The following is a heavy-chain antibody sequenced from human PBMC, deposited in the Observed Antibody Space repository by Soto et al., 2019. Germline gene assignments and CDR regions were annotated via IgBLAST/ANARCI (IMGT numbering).Heavy chain of an antibody. D-gene: IGHD3-9*01. V-gene: IGHV1-3*01. CDR1: GYTFTDYA. Sequence: QVHLVQSGAGVRKPGASVTLSCKTSGYTFTDYAIHWVRQAPGQRPEWMGWINVANGNTKYSPKCQGRVTFTSDTSASTAYMEVSSLRSEDTAVYYCAREYFDMLTGFYGHDYWGQGTLVTVSS. CDR3: AREYFDMLTGFYGHDY. J-gene: IGHJ4*02. CDR2: INVANGNT.